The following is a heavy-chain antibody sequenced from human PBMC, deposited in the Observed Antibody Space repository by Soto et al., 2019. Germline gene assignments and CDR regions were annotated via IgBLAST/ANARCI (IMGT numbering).Heavy chain of an antibody. D-gene: IGHD6-13*01. V-gene: IGHV1-3*01. CDR1: GYTFTNYA. J-gene: IGHJ4*02. CDR3: ARASSWFVTDY. Sequence: QVQPVQSGAEVKKPGASVKVACKASGYTFTNYARHWVRQAPGQRLEWMGWINAGNGNTKYSQKFQGRVTITRDTSASIAYMELSSLRSEDTAVYNCARASSWFVTDYWGQGTLVTVSS. CDR2: INAGNGNT.